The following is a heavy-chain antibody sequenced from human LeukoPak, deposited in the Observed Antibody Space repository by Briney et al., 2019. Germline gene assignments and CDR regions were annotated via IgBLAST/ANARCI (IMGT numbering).Heavy chain of an antibody. CDR2: ISFDGNNK. CDR1: GFTLSNYA. CDR3: ARDVTSDY. Sequence: GSLRLSCAASGFTLSNYAMHWVRQAPGKGLEWVAVISFDGNNKYYADSVKGRFTISRDNSKNTLYLQMNSLRAEDTAVYYCARDVTSDYWGQGTLVTVSS. V-gene: IGHV3-30-3*01. J-gene: IGHJ4*02. D-gene: IGHD2-21*02.